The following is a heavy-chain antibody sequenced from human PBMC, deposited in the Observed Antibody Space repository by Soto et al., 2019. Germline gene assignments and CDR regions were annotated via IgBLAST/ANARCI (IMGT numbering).Heavy chain of an antibody. CDR1: GYTFTAYY. Sequence: ASVKVSCKASGYTFTAYYMHWVRQAPGQGLEWMGWISVHKGNTKYAQKLQGRVTMTTDTSTSTAYMELRSLRSDDTAVYYCVRDLDGSGSYYTDYWGPGT. CDR2: ISVHKGNT. J-gene: IGHJ4*02. D-gene: IGHD3-10*01. CDR3: VRDLDGSGSYYTDY. V-gene: IGHV1-18*01.